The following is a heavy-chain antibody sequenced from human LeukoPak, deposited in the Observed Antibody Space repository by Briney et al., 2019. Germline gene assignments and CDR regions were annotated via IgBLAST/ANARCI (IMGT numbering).Heavy chain of an antibody. CDR1: GFTFSSYR. Sequence: GGSLRLSCAASGFTFSSYRMNWVRQAPGKGLEWVSSISRSSNYIYYADSVKGRFTISRDNAKNSLYLQMNSLRAEDTAVYYCARAPSRRGYSYGYSPLDYWGQGTLVTVSS. CDR2: ISRSSNYI. D-gene: IGHD5-18*01. CDR3: ARAPSRRGYSYGYSPLDY. V-gene: IGHV3-21*01. J-gene: IGHJ4*02.